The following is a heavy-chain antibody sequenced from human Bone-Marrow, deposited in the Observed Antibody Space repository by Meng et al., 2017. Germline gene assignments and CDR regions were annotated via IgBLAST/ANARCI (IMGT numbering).Heavy chain of an antibody. Sequence: SETLSLTCTVSGGSISSFYWSWIRQPPGKGLEWIGCIYNSGSTNYNPSLKSRVTISVDTSKNQFSLKLSSVTAADTAVYYCARDYGGNYYFDYWGHGTLVTVSS. CDR1: GGSISSFY. CDR2: IYNSGST. V-gene: IGHV4-59*01. D-gene: IGHD4-23*01. J-gene: IGHJ4*01. CDR3: ARDYGGNYYFDY.